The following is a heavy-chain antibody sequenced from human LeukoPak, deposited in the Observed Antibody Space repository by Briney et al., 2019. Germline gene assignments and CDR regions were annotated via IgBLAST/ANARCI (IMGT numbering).Heavy chain of an antibody. CDR3: ARDTFQPGLIDS. J-gene: IGHJ4*02. V-gene: IGHV3-21*05. D-gene: IGHD2-2*01. Sequence: GGSLSLSCAASGFTFSRFAMNWVRQAPGKGLEWSSYIYTDSSDIHYADSVKGRFTISRDNARNTLFLQLSSLRAEDSAVYYCARDTFQPGLIDSWGQGTLVTVSS. CDR2: IYTDSSDI. CDR1: GFTFSRFA.